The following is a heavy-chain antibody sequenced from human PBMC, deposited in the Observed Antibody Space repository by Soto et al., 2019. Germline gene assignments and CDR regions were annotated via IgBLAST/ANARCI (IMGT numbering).Heavy chain of an antibody. D-gene: IGHD4-17*01. J-gene: IGHJ4*02. CDR1: GYTFTRYD. CDR2: TNPKSGYT. V-gene: IGHV1-8*01. Sequence: QVQLVQSGAEVKKPGASVKVSCKTSGYTFTRYDINWVRQAPGQGLEWMGWTNPKSGYTGSTQKFQGRITMTRDSTVSTAYMELNSLTSEDTAVYYRARTVGDLDYWGQGTLVTVSS. CDR3: ARTVGDLDY.